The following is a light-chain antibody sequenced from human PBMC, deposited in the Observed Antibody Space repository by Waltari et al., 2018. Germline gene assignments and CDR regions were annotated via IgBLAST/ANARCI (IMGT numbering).Light chain of an antibody. Sequence: QPVLTLPPSASGTPGQVVSFSCSGSSSNVGKNYVYWYQQLPGTAPKFLIYKNDQRPSGVPDRFFGSKSGTSASLVISGLRCEDEGHYTCATWDDSLNSWVFGGGTKLTIL. CDR1: SSNVGKNY. J-gene: IGLJ3*02. CDR3: ATWDDSLNSWV. V-gene: IGLV1-47*01. CDR2: KND.